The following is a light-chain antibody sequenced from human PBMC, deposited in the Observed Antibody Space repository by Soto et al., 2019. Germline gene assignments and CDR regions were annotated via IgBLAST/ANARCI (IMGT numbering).Light chain of an antibody. V-gene: IGLV2-14*01. CDR3: SSYTSSSLYV. Sequence: QSVLTQPASVSGSPGQSITISCTGTSSDVGGYNYVSWYQQHPGKAPKLMIYDVSNRPSGVSNRFSGSKSGITASLTISGLQAEDEADYYCSSYTSSSLYVFGTGTKVTVL. J-gene: IGLJ1*01. CDR2: DVS. CDR1: SSDVGGYNY.